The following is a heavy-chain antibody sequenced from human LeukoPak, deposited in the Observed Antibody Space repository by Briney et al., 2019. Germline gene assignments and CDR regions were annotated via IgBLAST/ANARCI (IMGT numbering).Heavy chain of an antibody. D-gene: IGHD3-10*01. CDR3: AKDLGYYYGSGSYLDY. CDR2: ISGSGGST. CDR1: GFTFSSYA. J-gene: IGHJ4*02. V-gene: IGHV3-23*01. Sequence: GGSLRFSCAASGFTFSSYAMSWVRQAPGKGLEWVSAISGSGGSTYYADSVKGRFTISRDNSENTLYLQMNSLRAEDTAVYYCAKDLGYYYGSGSYLDYWGQGTLVTVSS.